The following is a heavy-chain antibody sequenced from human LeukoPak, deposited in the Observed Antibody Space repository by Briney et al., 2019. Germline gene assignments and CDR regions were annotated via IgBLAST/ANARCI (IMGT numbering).Heavy chain of an antibody. CDR2: IWYDGSNK. J-gene: IGHJ4*02. D-gene: IGHD6-6*01. CDR1: GFTFSSYG. V-gene: IGHV3-33*01. CDR3: ARVGSGSSEFDY. Sequence: PGGSLRLSCAASGFTFSSYGMHWVRQAPGKGLEWVAVIWYDGSNKYYADSVKGRFTISRDNSKNTLYLQMNSLRAEDTAVYYCARVGSGSSEFDYWGQGTLVTVSS.